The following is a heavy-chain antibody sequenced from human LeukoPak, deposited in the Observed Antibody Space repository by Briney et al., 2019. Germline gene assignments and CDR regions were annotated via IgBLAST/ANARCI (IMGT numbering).Heavy chain of an antibody. CDR3: ARDPGY. J-gene: IGHJ4*02. CDR2: IYYSGST. V-gene: IGHV4-61*01. CDR1: GYSISSGYY. Sequence: SETLSLTCAVSGYSISSGYYWSWIRQPPGKGLEWIGYIYYSGSTNYNPSLKSRVTISVDTSKNQFSLKLSSVTAADTAVYYCARDPGYWGQGTLVTVSS.